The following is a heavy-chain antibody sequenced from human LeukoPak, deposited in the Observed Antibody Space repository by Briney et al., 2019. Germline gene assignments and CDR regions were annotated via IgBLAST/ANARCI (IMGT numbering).Heavy chain of an antibody. CDR2: ISYSGST. J-gene: IGHJ3*02. D-gene: IGHD1-1*01. CDR3: ARRTTGTHADAFDI. V-gene: IGHV4-39*01. Sequence: PSETLSLTCTVSGGSMTNYYYTWIRQPPGKGLDWIGSISYSGSTYYNPSLKSRVTISVDTSKNQFSLKLSSVTAADTAVYYCARRTTGTHADAFDIWGQGTVVTVSS. CDR1: GGSMTNYY.